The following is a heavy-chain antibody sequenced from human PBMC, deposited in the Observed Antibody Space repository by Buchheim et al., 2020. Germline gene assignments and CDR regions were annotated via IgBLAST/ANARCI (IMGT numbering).Heavy chain of an antibody. CDR1: GFTFSSYG. V-gene: IGHV3-33*01. D-gene: IGHD3-10*01. CDR3: ARDFQRITMVRGVALDFDY. J-gene: IGHJ4*02. CDR2: IWYDGSNK. Sequence: QVQLVESGGGVVQPGRSLRLSCAASGFTFSSYGMHWVRQAPGKGLEWVAVIWYDGSNKYYADSVKGRFTISSDNSKNTLYLQMNSLRAEDTAVYYCARDFQRITMVRGVALDFDYWGQGTL.